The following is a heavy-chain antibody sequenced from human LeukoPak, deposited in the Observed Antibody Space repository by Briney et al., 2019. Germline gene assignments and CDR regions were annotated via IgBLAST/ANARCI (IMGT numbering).Heavy chain of an antibody. J-gene: IGHJ4*02. CDR1: GFIFSRYG. V-gene: IGHV3-23*01. CDR2: ISGSGAGT. Sequence: GGSLRLSFAASGFIFSRYGMTWVRQAPGKGLEWVAAISGSGAGTYYADSVKGRFTISRDNFKNTLYLQMNSLRAEDTAIYYCAKVGVEVAGSRGDIECWGQGTLVTVSS. D-gene: IGHD6-19*01. CDR3: AKVGVEVAGSRGDIEC.